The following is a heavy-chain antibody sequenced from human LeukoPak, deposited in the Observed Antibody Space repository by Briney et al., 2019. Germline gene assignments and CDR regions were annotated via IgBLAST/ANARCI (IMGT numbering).Heavy chain of an antibody. Sequence: ASVKVSCKASGYTFTSYDINWVRQATGQGLEWMGWMNPNSGNTGYAQKFQGRVTMTRDMSTSTVYMELSSLRSEDTAVYYCARRSAAMVTDFDYWGQGTLVTVSS. D-gene: IGHD5-18*01. CDR1: GYTFTSYD. CDR2: MNPNSGNT. V-gene: IGHV1-8*02. J-gene: IGHJ4*02. CDR3: ARRSAAMVTDFDY.